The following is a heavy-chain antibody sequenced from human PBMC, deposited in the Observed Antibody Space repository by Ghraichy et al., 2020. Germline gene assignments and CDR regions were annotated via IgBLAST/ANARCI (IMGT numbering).Heavy chain of an antibody. CDR2: IYWDDDK. J-gene: IGHJ6*02. CDR3: ARLNHYDILTGYGRSLQYYYYGMDV. V-gene: IGHV2-5*02. CDR1: GFSLSTSGVG. D-gene: IGHD3-9*01. Sequence: SGPTLVKPTQTLTLTCTFSGFSLSTSGVGVGWIRQPPGKALEWLALIYWDDDKRYSPSLKSRLTITKDTSKNQVVLTMTNMDPVDTATYYCARLNHYDILTGYGRSLQYYYYGMDVWGQGTTVTVSS.